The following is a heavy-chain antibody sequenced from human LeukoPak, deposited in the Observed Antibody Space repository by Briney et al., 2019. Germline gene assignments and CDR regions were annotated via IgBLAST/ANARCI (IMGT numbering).Heavy chain of an antibody. D-gene: IGHD3-10*01. V-gene: IGHV3-48*01. Sequence: GGSLRLSCAAPGFSFSSYNMKWVRQPPGKGLEWISYISSGSSPIYYADSVKGRFTISRDNAKNSLYLQANSLRAEDTAVYYCWAQSGSGSNYPDYWGQGTLVTVSS. CDR3: WAQSGSGSNYPDY. J-gene: IGHJ4*02. CDR2: ISSGSSPI. CDR1: GFSFSSYN.